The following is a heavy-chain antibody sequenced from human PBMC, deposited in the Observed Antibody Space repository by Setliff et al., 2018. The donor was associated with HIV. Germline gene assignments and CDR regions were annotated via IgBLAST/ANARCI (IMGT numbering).Heavy chain of an antibody. J-gene: IGHJ4*02. CDR2: VSHSGST. CDR1: GGSISSHY. V-gene: IGHV4-59*11. D-gene: IGHD6-19*01. Sequence: SETLSLTCTVSGGSISSHYWSWVRQPPGRGLEWIGYVSHSGSTSYNPSLNSRVTMSVDTSRDQFSLKARSVTAADTAVYYCARMRGRAVLSYYFDHWGQGRLVTVSS. CDR3: ARMRGRAVLSYYFDH.